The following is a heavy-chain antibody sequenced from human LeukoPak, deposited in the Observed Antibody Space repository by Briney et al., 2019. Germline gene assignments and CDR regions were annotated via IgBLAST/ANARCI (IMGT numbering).Heavy chain of an antibody. V-gene: IGHV3-74*01. D-gene: IGHD3-16*02. CDR1: GFTFSSYW. CDR3: ARDSLAGYDYVWGSYRNAPDY. CDR2: INSDGSST. Sequence: GGSLRLSCAASGFTFSSYWMHWVRQAPGKGLVWVSRINSDGSSTSYADSVKGRFTSSRDNAKNTLYLQMNSLRAEDTAVYYCARDSLAGYDYVWGSYRNAPDYWGQGTLVTVSS. J-gene: IGHJ4*02.